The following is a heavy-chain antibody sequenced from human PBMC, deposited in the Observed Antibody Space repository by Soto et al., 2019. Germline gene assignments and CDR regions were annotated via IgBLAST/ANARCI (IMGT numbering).Heavy chain of an antibody. CDR1: GFTVSSNY. CDR2: IYSGGST. V-gene: IGHV3-53*01. CDR3: ARGVGATSYYFDY. J-gene: IGHJ4*02. D-gene: IGHD1-26*01. Sequence: EVQLVESGGGLIQPGGSLRLSCAASGFTVSSNYMSWVRQAPGKGLEWVSVIYSGGSTYYADSVKCRFTISRDNSKNTLYLQMNSLRAEDTAVYYCARGVGATSYYFDYWGQGTLVTVSS.